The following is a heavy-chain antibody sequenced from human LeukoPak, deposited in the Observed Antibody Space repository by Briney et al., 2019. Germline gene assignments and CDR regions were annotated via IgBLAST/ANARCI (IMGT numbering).Heavy chain of an antibody. CDR1: GGSFSGYY. Sequence: PSETLSLTCAVYGGSFSGYYWSWIRQPPGKGLEWIGEINHSGSTNYNPSLKSRVTISVDTSKNQFSLTLSSVTAADTAVYNCARLDYDSSGLIDYWGQGTLVTVSS. CDR3: ARLDYDSSGLIDY. CDR2: INHSGST. D-gene: IGHD3-22*01. V-gene: IGHV4-34*01. J-gene: IGHJ4*02.